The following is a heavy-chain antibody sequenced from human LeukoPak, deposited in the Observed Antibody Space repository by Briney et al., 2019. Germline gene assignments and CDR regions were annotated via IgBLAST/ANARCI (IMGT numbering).Heavy chain of an antibody. J-gene: IGHJ3*02. Sequence: QPGGSLRLSCAASGFTFTSYAVHWVRQAPGKGLEWVAIISYDGSSKYYADSVKGRFTISRDNSKNTLFLQMNSLRAEDTAVYYCASDDFWSGSDAFDIWGQGTMVTVSS. CDR1: GFTFTSYA. V-gene: IGHV3-30-3*01. D-gene: IGHD3-3*01. CDR2: ISYDGSSK. CDR3: ASDDFWSGSDAFDI.